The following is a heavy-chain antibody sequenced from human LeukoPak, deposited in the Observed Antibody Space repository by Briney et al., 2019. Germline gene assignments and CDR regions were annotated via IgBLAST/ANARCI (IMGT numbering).Heavy chain of an antibody. CDR3: TRGTNWLDY. D-gene: IGHD1-7*01. CDR2: INSDGSNT. CDR1: GFTFSSYW. J-gene: IGHJ4*02. Sequence: PGGSLRLSCAASGFTFSSYWMHRVRQAPGKGLVWVSRINSDGSNTRYADSVKGRFTISRDNAKNTLYLQMNSLRAEDTAVYYCTRGTNWLDYWGQGTLVTVSS. V-gene: IGHV3-74*01.